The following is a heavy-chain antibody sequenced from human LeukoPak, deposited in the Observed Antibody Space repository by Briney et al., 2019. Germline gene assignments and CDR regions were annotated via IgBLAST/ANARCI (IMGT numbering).Heavy chain of an antibody. CDR3: VRGVDSTWFQKYFDL. J-gene: IGHJ2*01. Sequence: GGSLRLSCSASGFTFSTYAMHWVRQAPGKGLEYASAIDSNGDTTYYADSLKGRFTISRDNSKNTLYLQMSSLRADDTAAYYCVRGVDSTWFQKYFDLSGRGTLVTVSS. V-gene: IGHV3-64D*06. CDR1: GFTFSTYA. D-gene: IGHD6-13*01. CDR2: IDSNGDTT.